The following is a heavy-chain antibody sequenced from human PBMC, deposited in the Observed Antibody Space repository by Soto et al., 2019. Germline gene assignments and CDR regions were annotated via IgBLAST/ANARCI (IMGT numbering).Heavy chain of an antibody. Sequence: APGKGLEWVDRIKSKTDGETTDYAAPVKGRFTISRDDSKNTLYLQMNSLKTEDTAVYYCTTDPVTMIVVVPSSGWGQGTLVTVSS. J-gene: IGHJ4*02. CDR3: TTDPVTMIVVVPSSG. V-gene: IGHV3-15*07. D-gene: IGHD3-22*01. CDR2: IKSKTDGETT.